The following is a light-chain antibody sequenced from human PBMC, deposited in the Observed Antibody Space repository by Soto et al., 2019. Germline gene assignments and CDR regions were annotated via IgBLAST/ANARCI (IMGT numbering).Light chain of an antibody. CDR3: QQSHSSPYT. CDR1: RSINIY. J-gene: IGKJ5*01. V-gene: IGKV1-39*01. Sequence: IQMTQSPSSLSASVGDRVTITCRASRSINIYLNWYQQKPGKAPKLLIYAASNLQSGVPSRFSGDGVGTHFTLTISRLQPEDFATYHCQQSHSSPYTFGQGTRLEIK. CDR2: AAS.